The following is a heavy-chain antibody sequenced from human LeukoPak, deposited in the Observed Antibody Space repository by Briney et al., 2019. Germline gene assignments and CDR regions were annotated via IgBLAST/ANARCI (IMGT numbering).Heavy chain of an antibody. V-gene: IGHV3-21*01. J-gene: IGHJ4*02. CDR1: GFTFSTYS. CDR3: ARDGAAAAGRYFDY. D-gene: IGHD6-13*01. CDR2: ISSSSSYS. Sequence: GGSLRLSCAASGFTFSTYSMNWVRQAPGKGLEWVSSISSSSSYSYYADSVKGRLTTSRDNAKSSLYLEMNSLRAEDTAVYYCARDGAAAAGRYFDYWGQGSLVTVSS.